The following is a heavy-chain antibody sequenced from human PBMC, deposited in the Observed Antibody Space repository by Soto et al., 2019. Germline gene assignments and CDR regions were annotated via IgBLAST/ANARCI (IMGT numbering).Heavy chain of an antibody. CDR1: GYTFTRYT. CDR2: INPDNGNT. Sequence: QVQLVQSGAEVKKPGASVKISCKASGYTFTRYTMNWVRQAPGQRLEWMGCINPDNGNTKSSQKFQDRVIITRDTSASTAYMDLSSLSSEDTAVYYCARGIATGQLDPWGQGTLVTVSS. D-gene: IGHD2-15*01. CDR3: ARGIATGQLDP. V-gene: IGHV1-3*01. J-gene: IGHJ5*02.